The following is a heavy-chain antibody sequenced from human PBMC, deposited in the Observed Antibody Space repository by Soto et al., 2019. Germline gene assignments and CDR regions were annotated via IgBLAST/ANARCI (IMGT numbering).Heavy chain of an antibody. V-gene: IGHV4-34*01. D-gene: IGHD3-10*01. CDR2: INHSGST. CDR3: ARAPSMVRGVKAGWFDP. J-gene: IGHJ5*02. CDR1: GGSFSGYY. Sequence: SETLSLTCAVYGGSFSGYYWSWIRQPPGKGLEWIGEINHSGSTNYNPSLKSRVTISVDTSKNQFSLKLSSVTAADTAVYYFARAPSMVRGVKAGWFDPWGQGTLVTVSS.